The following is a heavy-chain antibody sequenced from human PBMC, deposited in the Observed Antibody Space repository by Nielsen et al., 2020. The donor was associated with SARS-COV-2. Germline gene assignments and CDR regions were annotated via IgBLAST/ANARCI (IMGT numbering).Heavy chain of an antibody. Sequence: SVKVSCKASGGTFSSYAVSWVRQAPGQGLEWMGGSIPIFTTTDYAQKFQGRLTISADESTTTAYMELSSLKSEDTAIYYCATCQLTLDSNGWHYYVMDVWGRGTLVTVSS. CDR3: ATCQLTLDSNGWHYYVMDV. D-gene: IGHD6-19*01. CDR2: SIPIFTTT. V-gene: IGHV1-69*13. CDR1: GGTFSSYA. J-gene: IGHJ2*01.